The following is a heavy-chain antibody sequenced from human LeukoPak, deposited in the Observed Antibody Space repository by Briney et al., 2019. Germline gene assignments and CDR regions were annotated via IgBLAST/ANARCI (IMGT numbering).Heavy chain of an antibody. J-gene: IGHJ4*02. V-gene: IGHV4-59*12. CDR1: GSSISSYY. Sequence: SETLSLTCTVSGSSISSYYWSWIRQPPGKGLEWIGYIYYSGSTNYNPSLKSRVTISVDRPKNQFSLKLSSVTAADTAVYYCARVTTLRYFDYWGQGTLVTVSS. D-gene: IGHD2/OR15-2a*01. CDR2: IYYSGST. CDR3: ARVTTLRYFDY.